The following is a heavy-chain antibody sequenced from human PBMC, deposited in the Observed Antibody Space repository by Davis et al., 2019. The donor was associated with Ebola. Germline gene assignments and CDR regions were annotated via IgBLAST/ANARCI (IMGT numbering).Heavy chain of an antibody. CDR1: GGSISSYY. V-gene: IGHV4-59*12. D-gene: IGHD4-23*01. Sequence: SETLSLTCTVSGGSISSYYWSWIRQPPGKGLEWIGYIYYSGSTYYNPSLKSRVTISVDTSKNQFSLKLSSVTAADTAVYYCARVTSTVVTAWFDYWGQGTLVTVSS. CDR2: IYYSGST. J-gene: IGHJ4*02. CDR3: ARVTSTVVTAWFDY.